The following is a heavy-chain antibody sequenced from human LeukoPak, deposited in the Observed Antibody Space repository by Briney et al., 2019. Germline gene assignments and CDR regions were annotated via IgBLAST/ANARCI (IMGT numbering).Heavy chain of an antibody. D-gene: IGHD2-2*01. CDR3: ARVPAGDYYYGMDV. CDR2: MNPNSANT. V-gene: IGHV1-8*01. CDR1: GYTFTTYD. Sequence: GASVKVSCKASGYTFTTYDINWVRQATGQGLEWMGWMNPNSANTGYAQKFQGRVTMTRNTSISTAYMELSSLRSEDTAAYYCARVPAGDYYYGMDVWGQGTTVTVSS. J-gene: IGHJ6*02.